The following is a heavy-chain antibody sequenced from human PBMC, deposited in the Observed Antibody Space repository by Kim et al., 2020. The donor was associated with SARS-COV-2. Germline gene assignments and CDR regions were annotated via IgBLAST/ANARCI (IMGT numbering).Heavy chain of an antibody. CDR1: GGSFSGYY. J-gene: IGHJ5*02. D-gene: IGHD5-18*01. Sequence: SETLSLTCAVYGGSFSGYYWSWIRQPPGKGLEWIGEINHSGSTNYNPSLKSRVTISVDTSKNQFSLKLSSVTAADTAVYYCARATNPGYSYGFPLVCWFDPWGQGTLVTVSS. CDR2: INHSGST. V-gene: IGHV4-34*01. CDR3: ARATNPGYSYGFPLVCWFDP.